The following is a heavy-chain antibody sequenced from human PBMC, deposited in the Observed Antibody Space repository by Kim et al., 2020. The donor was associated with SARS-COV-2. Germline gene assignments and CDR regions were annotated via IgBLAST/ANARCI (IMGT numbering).Heavy chain of an antibody. V-gene: IGHV3-15*01. CDR3: TTKNQLAYCGGDCYRRDGMDV. J-gene: IGHJ6*02. CDR2: IKSKTDGGTT. D-gene: IGHD2-21*02. Sequence: GGSLRLSCAASGFTFSNAWMSWVRQAPGKGLEWVGRIKSKTDGGTTDYAAPVKGRFTISRDDSKNTLYLQMNSLKTEDTAVYYCTTKNQLAYCGGDCYRRDGMDVWGQGTTVTVSS. CDR1: GFTFSNAW.